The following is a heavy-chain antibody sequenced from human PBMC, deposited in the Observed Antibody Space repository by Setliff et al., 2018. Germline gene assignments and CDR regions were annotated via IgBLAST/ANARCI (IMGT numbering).Heavy chain of an antibody. CDR2: IYYSGST. D-gene: IGHD3-3*01. CDR3: ARRETYYNFWSGYYAY. J-gene: IGHJ4*02. Sequence: SETLSLTCTVSGGSISSGGYYWSWIRQHPGKGLEWIGYIYYSGSTYYNPALKSRVTISVDTSKNQFSLKLSSVTAADTAVYYCARRETYYNFWSGYYAYWGQGTLVTVSS. V-gene: IGHV4-31*02. CDR1: GGSISSGGYY.